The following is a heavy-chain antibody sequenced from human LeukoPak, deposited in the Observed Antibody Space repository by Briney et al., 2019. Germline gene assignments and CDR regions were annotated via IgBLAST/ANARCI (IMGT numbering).Heavy chain of an antibody. Sequence: PSETLSLTCTVSGGSISSYYWSWIRQPPGKGLEWIGYIYYSGSTNYNPSLKSRVTISVDTSKNQFSLKLSSVTAADTAVYYCARHVGRFGDNDAFDIWGQGTMVTVSS. J-gene: IGHJ3*02. CDR2: IYYSGST. CDR3: ARHVGRFGDNDAFDI. V-gene: IGHV4-59*08. D-gene: IGHD3-10*01. CDR1: GGSISSYY.